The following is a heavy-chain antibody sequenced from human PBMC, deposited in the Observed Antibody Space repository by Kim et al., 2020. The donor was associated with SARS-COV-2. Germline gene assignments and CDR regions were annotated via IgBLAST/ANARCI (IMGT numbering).Heavy chain of an antibody. J-gene: IGHJ5*02. CDR2: IYYSGST. CDR3: ARVVHGYLVNWFDP. Sequence: SETLSLTCTVSGGSISSYYWSWIRQPPGKGLEWIGYIYYSGSTNYNPSLKSRVTISVDTSKNQFSLKLSSVTAADTAVYYCARVVHGYLVNWFDPWGQGTLVTVSS. V-gene: IGHV4-59*01. CDR1: GGSISSYY. D-gene: IGHD2-8*01.